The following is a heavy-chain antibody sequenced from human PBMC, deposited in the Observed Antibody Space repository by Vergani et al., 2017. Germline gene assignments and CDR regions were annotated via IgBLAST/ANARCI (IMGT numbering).Heavy chain of an antibody. J-gene: IGHJ4*02. V-gene: IGHV3-11*04. Sequence: QVQLVESRGGLVKSGGSLRLSCAASGFTFSDYYMSWIRQAPGKGLEWVSYISYSTGSTIYYADSVKGRFTISRDNAKNSLDLQMNRLRAEDTAVYYCARDHVAAGLFFEYWGQGTLVTVSS. CDR3: ARDHVAAGLFFEY. CDR1: GFTFSDYY. CDR2: ISYSTGSTI. D-gene: IGHD6-13*01.